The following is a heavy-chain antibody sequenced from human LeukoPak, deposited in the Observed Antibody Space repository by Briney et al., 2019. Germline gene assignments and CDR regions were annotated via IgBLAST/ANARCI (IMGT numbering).Heavy chain of an antibody. CDR1: GGSISSGGYY. CDR3: ARGRDLGSFDY. D-gene: IGHD3-10*01. J-gene: IGHJ4*02. V-gene: IGHV4-61*02. Sequence: TLSLTCTVSGGSISSGGYYWSWIRQHPGKGLEWIGRIYTSGSTNYNPSLKSRVTISVDTSKNQFSLKLSSVTAADTAVYYCARGRDLGSFDYWGQGTPVTVSS. CDR2: IYTSGST.